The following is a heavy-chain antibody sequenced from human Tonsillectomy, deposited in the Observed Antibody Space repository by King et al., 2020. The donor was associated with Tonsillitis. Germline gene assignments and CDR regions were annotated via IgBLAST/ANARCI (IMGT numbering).Heavy chain of an antibody. J-gene: IGHJ4*02. V-gene: IGHV3-33*01. CDR2: IWYDASNK. CDR3: ARDPLRGSGWPYYFDS. D-gene: IGHD3-10*01. Sequence: HVQLVESGGGVVQPGRSLRLSCAASGFTFSSYGMHWVRQAPGKGLEWVAVIWYDASNKFYADSVKGRFTISRDNSKNTLYLQVNSLRAEDTAVYYCARDPLRGSGWPYYFDSWGQGTLVTVSS. CDR1: GFTFSSYG.